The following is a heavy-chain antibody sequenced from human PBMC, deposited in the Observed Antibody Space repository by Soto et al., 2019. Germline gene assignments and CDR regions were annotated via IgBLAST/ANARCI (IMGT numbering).Heavy chain of an antibody. J-gene: IGHJ6*02. CDR1: GGSFSGDY. D-gene: IGHD4-17*01. CDR3: ARGATTVEHYYYYGMDV. Sequence: SETLSLTCAVYGGSFSGDYWSWIRQPPGKGLEWIGEIRHSGSTTYNPSLKSRVTISIDTSKNQFSLKLTSVTAADTAVYYCARGATTVEHYYYYGMDVWGQGTTVTVSS. V-gene: IGHV4-34*01. CDR2: IRHSGST.